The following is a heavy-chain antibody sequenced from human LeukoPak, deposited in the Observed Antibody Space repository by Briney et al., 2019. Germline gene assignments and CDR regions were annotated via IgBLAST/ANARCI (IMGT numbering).Heavy chain of an antibody. CDR2: IHTSGST. CDR3: AGRGLSTGWTFDY. CDR1: GSSFSTYN. V-gene: IGHV4-4*07. Sequence: SETLSLTCSVSGSSFSTYNWSWIRQPAGKGLNWIAQIHTSGSTNFNPSLKSRVSISMDTPNNQFSLMISSVTAADTAIYYCAGRGLSTGWTFDYWGHGTLVTVSS. J-gene: IGHJ4*01. D-gene: IGHD6-19*01.